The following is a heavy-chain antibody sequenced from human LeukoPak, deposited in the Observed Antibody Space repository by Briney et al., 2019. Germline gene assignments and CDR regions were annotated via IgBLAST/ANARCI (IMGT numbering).Heavy chain of an antibody. CDR2: ISGSGGST. CDR3: AKFPPDPGYSSGWYGGD. J-gene: IGHJ4*02. V-gene: IGHV3-23*01. Sequence: PGGSLRLSCAASGFTFSSYSMSWVRQAPGKGLEWVSAISGSGGSTYYADSVKGRFTISRDNSKNTLYLRMNSLRAEDTAVYYCAKFPPDPGYSSGWYGGDWGQGTLVTVSS. D-gene: IGHD6-19*01. CDR1: GFTFSSYS.